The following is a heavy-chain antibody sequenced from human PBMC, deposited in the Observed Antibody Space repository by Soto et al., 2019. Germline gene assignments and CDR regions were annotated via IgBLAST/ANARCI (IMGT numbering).Heavy chain of an antibody. CDR2: ISSSSSYI. J-gene: IGHJ6*02. CDR1: GFTFSSYS. CDR3: ARVIRDGMDV. V-gene: IGHV3-21*01. Sequence: EVQLVESGGGLVKPGGSLRLSCAASGFTFSSYSMNWVRQAPGKGLEWVSSISSSSSYIYYADSVKGRFTITRDNAKNSLYLQMNSLRAEDTAVYYCARVIRDGMDVWGQGTTVTVSS.